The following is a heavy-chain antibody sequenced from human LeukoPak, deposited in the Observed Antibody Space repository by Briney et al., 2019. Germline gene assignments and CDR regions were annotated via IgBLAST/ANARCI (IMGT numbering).Heavy chain of an antibody. CDR3: ARSHNYDSSGYYYAD. J-gene: IGHJ4*02. D-gene: IGHD3-22*01. V-gene: IGHV4-38-2*01. CDR2: IYHSGST. Sequence: SETLSLTCAVSGYSISSGYYWGWIRQPPGKGLEWIGSIYHSGSTYYNPSLKSRVTISVDTSKNQFSLKLSSVTAAETAVYYCARSHNYDSSGYYYADWGQGTLVTVSS. CDR1: GYSISSGYY.